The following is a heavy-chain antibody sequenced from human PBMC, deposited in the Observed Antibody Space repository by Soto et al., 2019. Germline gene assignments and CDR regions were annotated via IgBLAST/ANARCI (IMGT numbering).Heavy chain of an antibody. CDR1: GYSFNSYW. J-gene: IGHJ3*02. D-gene: IGHD1-1*01. Sequence: GESLKISCKASGYSFNSYWIGWVRQMPGKGLDWMGIVYLDDSDTRYSPSFQGQVTISGDKSISTAYLQWSSLRASDTAMYFCASRRRTTDAFDIWGQGTMVTVSS. V-gene: IGHV5-51*01. CDR3: ASRRRTTDAFDI. CDR2: VYLDDSDT.